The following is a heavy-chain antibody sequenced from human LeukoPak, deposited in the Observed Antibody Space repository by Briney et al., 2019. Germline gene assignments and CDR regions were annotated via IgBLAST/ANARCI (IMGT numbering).Heavy chain of an antibody. D-gene: IGHD3-10*01. CDR3: ARAITMVRGTPFDI. Sequence: SETLSLTFTVSGGSISSYYWSWIRQPPGKGLEWIGYIYYSGSTNYNPSLKSRVTISVDTSKNQFSLKLSSVTAADTAVYYCARAITMVRGTPFDIWGQGTMVTVSS. CDR1: GGSISSYY. J-gene: IGHJ3*02. V-gene: IGHV4-59*01. CDR2: IYYSGST.